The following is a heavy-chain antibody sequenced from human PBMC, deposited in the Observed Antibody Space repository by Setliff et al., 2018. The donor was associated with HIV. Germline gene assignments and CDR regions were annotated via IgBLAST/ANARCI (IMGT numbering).Heavy chain of an antibody. J-gene: IGHJ6*03. CDR2: IYPGDSDT. Sequence: GESLKISCKGSGYSFTSYWIGWVRQMPGKGLEWMGIIYPGDSDTRYSPSFQGQVTISADKSNSTAYLQWRSLKASDTAKYYCARTMYSSSWYGYYYYYYMDVWGKGTTVTVSS. D-gene: IGHD6-13*01. V-gene: IGHV5-51*01. CDR1: GYSFTSYW. CDR3: ARTMYSSSWYGYYYYYYMDV.